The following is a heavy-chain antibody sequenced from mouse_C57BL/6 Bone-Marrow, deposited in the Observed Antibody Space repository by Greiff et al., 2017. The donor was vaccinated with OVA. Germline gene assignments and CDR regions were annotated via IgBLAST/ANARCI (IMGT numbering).Heavy chain of an antibody. V-gene: IGHV5-6*01. D-gene: IGHD2-4*01. CDR2: ISSGGSYT. Sequence: EVQLVESGGDLVKPGGSLKLSCAASGFTFSSYGMSWVRQTPDKRLEWVATISSGGSYTYYPDSVKGRFTISRDNAKNTLYLQMSSLKSEDTAMYYCARHFDYNWSFDVWGTGTTVTVSS. CDR3: ARHFDYNWSFDV. CDR1: GFTFSSYG. J-gene: IGHJ1*03.